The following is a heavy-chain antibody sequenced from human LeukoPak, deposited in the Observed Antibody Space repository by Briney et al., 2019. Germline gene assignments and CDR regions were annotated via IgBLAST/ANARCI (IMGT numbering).Heavy chain of an antibody. J-gene: IGHJ4*02. CDR1: GFTFSSYA. CDR3: AKSEADFWSGYFDY. D-gene: IGHD3-3*01. Sequence: PGRSLRLSCAASGFTFSSYAMHWVRQAPGKGLEWVTAISSDGSKKYYADSVKGRFTISRDNSKNTLYLQMNSLRVADTAVYYCAKSEADFWSGYFDYWGQGILVTVSS. V-gene: IGHV3-30*18. CDR2: ISSDGSKK.